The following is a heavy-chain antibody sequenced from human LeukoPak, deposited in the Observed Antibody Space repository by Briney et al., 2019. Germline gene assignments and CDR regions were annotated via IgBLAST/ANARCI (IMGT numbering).Heavy chain of an antibody. CDR1: GFTFTNAY. CDR2: IKQDASER. D-gene: IGHD1-1*01. Sequence: GGSLRLSCAASGFTFTNAYMDWVRQAPGKGLEWVANIKQDASERYYVDSVKGRFTISRDNAKNSLYLQMNSLRAEDTAVYYCATPTAGTWHFDYWGQGTLVTVSS. J-gene: IGHJ4*02. CDR3: ATPTAGTWHFDY. V-gene: IGHV3-7*01.